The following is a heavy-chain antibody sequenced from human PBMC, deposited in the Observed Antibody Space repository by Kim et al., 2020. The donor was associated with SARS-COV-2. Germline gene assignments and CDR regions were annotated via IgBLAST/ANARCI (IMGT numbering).Heavy chain of an antibody. CDR2: ISSSGSTI. CDR1: GFTFSSYE. D-gene: IGHD3-22*01. Sequence: LSLTCAASGFTFSSYEMNWVRQAPGKGLEWVSYISSSGSTIYYADSVKGRFTISRDNAKNSLYLQMNSLRAEDTAVYYCARGFYYDSSALGRWGQGTLVTVSS. J-gene: IGHJ4*02. CDR3: ARGFYYDSSALGR. V-gene: IGHV3-48*03.